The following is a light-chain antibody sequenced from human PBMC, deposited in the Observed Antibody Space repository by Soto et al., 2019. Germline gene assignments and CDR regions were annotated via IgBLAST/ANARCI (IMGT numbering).Light chain of an antibody. V-gene: IGKV3D-15*01. CDR2: DAS. Sequence: ESVLTQSPGTLSLSPGARATLSCSASQSVSSSNLAWYQQKPGQAPRLLIYDASNRATGIPGRFSGSGSGTEFTLIISSLQAEDFAVYYCQHYNKWLWTFGQGTKVDIK. CDR3: QHYNKWLWT. CDR1: QSVSSSN. J-gene: IGKJ1*01.